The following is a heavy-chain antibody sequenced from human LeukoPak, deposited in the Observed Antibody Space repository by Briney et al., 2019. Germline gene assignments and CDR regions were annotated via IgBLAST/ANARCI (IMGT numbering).Heavy chain of an antibody. D-gene: IGHD3-10*01. Sequence: GESLKISCAASGFTFSSYAMSWVRQAPGKGLEWVSAISGSGGSTYYADSVKGRFTISRDNSKNTLYLHMNSLRAEDTAVYYCAKDLKSRSRGSYGMDVWGQGTTVTVSS. CDR1: GFTFSSYA. J-gene: IGHJ6*02. CDR3: AKDLKSRSRGSYGMDV. CDR2: ISGSGGST. V-gene: IGHV3-23*01.